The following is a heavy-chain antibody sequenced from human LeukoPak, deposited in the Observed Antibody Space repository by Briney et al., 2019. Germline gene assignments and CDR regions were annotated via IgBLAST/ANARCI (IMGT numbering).Heavy chain of an antibody. CDR1: GGSISSGSYY. Sequence: SQTLSLTCTVSGGSISSGSYYWSWIRQPAGKGLEWIGRIYTSGSTNYNPSLKSRVTISVDASKNQFSLKLSSVTAADTAVYYCATYSSSWRSFDYWGQGTLVTVSS. J-gene: IGHJ4*02. D-gene: IGHD6-13*01. V-gene: IGHV4-61*02. CDR2: IYTSGST. CDR3: ATYSSSWRSFDY.